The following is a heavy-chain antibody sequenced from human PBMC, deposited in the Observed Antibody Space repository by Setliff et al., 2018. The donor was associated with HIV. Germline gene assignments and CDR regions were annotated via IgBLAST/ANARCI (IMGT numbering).Heavy chain of an antibody. Sequence: SETLSLTCTVSGGSISSYYWSWIRQPPGEGLEWIGTVYYSGSTYYNPSLKSRVTIPVDTSENQFSLKLSSVTAADTAVYHCARRNSGWYDAFDIWGQGTMVTVSS. D-gene: IGHD6-19*01. CDR2: VYYSGST. J-gene: IGHJ3*02. CDR1: GGSISSYY. V-gene: IGHV4-59*08. CDR3: ARRNSGWYDAFDI.